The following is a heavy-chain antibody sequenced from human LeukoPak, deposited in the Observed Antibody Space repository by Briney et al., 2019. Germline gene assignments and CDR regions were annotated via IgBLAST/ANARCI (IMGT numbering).Heavy chain of an antibody. V-gene: IGHV3-64*04. J-gene: IGHJ5*02. D-gene: IGHD2-8*01. CDR1: GFTFSNYT. CDR2: ISDNGGST. CDR3: ARDRAGYCTNGVCYEENWFDP. Sequence: PGGSLRLSCSASGFTFSNYTMHWVRQAPGKGLEYVSAISDNGGSTYYADSVKGRFTISRDNSKNTLYLQMNSLRAEDTAVYYCARDRAGYCTNGVCYEENWFDPWGQGTLVTVSS.